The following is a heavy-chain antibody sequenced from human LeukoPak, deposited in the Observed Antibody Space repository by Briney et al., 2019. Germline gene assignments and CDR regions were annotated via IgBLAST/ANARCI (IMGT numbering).Heavy chain of an antibody. CDR2: IYYSGST. J-gene: IGHJ4*02. CDR1: GFTFSDYY. Sequence: PGGSLRLSCAASGFTFSDYYMSWIRQAPGKGLEWIGSIYYSGSTYYNPSLKSRVTISVDTSKNQFSLKLSSVTAADTAVYYCARLGGIVGAISYDYWGQGTLVTVSS. CDR3: ARLGGIVGAISYDY. D-gene: IGHD1-26*01. V-gene: IGHV4-39*01.